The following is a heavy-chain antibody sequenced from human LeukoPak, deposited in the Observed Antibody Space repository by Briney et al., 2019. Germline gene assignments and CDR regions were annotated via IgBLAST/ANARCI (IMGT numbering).Heavy chain of an antibody. CDR1: GGSISSYY. Sequence: ASETLSLTCTVSGGSISSYYWSWIRQPPGKGLEWIGYIYYSGSTNYNPSLKSRVTISVDTSKNQFSLKLSSVTAADTAVYYCARDLFGGGRFDPWGQGTLVTVSS. J-gene: IGHJ5*02. V-gene: IGHV4-59*01. CDR3: ARDLFGGGRFDP. CDR2: IYYSGST. D-gene: IGHD2-15*01.